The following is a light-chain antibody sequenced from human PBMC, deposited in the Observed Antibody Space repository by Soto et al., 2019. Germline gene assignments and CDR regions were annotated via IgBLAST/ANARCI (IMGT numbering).Light chain of an antibody. CDR1: DIGDKR. CDR3: QVWDSSSLHVV. Sequence: SYELTQAPSVSVAPGQTAWVTCGGDDIGDKRVHWYQQRPGQAPVRVVYNDRDRPSGIPERFSGSNSGNTATLTISRVEGGDEADYYCQVWDSSSLHVVFGGGTKVTVL. V-gene: IGLV3-21*02. J-gene: IGLJ2*01. CDR2: NDR.